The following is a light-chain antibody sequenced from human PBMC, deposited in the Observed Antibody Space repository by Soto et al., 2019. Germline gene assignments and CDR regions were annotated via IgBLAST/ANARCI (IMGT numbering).Light chain of an antibody. J-gene: IGLJ1*01. CDR3: SYYTTSSTLLV. CDR1: SSDVGGYNY. Sequence: QSALTQPASVSGSPGQSITISCTGTSSDVGGYNYVAWYQQHPGKAPKLMIYEVSNRPSGVSNRFSGSKSGNTASLTISGLQAEDEDDYYCSYYTTSSTLLVFGTGTKITVL. CDR2: EVS. V-gene: IGLV2-14*01.